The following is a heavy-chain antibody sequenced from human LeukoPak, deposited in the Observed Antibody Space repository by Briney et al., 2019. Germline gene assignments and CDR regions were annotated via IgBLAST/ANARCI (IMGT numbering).Heavy chain of an antibody. CDR2: IYSGGST. D-gene: IGHD3-3*01. Sequence: GGSLRLSCAASGFTVSSNYMSWVRQAPGKGLEWVSVIYSGGSTYYADSVKDRFTISRDNSKNTLYLQMNSLRAEDTAVYYCARSTYLTEWYFDYWGQGTLVTVSS. CDR1: GFTVSSNY. J-gene: IGHJ4*02. CDR3: ARSTYLTEWYFDY. V-gene: IGHV3-53*01.